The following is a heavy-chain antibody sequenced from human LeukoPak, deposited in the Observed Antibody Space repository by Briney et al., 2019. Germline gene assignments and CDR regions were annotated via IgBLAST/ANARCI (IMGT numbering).Heavy chain of an antibody. Sequence: GGSLRLSRAASGFTFNYFWMHWVRQVPGKGLVWVSGINNDGTATYYADSVKGRFTISRDNAKNTVYLQMNGLRAEDTTVYYCATVSEYWGQGTLVTVSS. CDR3: ATVSEY. CDR1: GFTFNYFW. J-gene: IGHJ4*02. CDR2: INNDGTAT. V-gene: IGHV3-74*01.